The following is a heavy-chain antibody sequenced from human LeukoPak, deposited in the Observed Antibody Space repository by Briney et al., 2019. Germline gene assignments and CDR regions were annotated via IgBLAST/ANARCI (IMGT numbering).Heavy chain of an antibody. J-gene: IGHJ4*02. D-gene: IGHD3-22*01. CDR3: VRGPNSGYGRFDY. Sequence: PGGSLRLSCAASGITLSSYWMHWVRQVPGKGLVWVSRINSDGSSTSYADSVKGRFTISRDNAKTTLYLQMNSLSVEDTAIYYCVRGPNSGYGRFDYWGQATLFTVSS. CDR1: GITLSSYW. CDR2: INSDGSST. V-gene: IGHV3-74*01.